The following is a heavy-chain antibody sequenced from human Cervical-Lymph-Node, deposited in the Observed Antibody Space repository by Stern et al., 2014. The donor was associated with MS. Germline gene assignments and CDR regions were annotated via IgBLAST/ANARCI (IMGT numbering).Heavy chain of an antibody. J-gene: IGHJ4*02. Sequence: VQLGESGAEVKKPGSSVKVSCKFSGETFSSDAISWVRQAHGQGLEWMGGIIPMTEIANYAQKFQGRVTITADEATRTAYMDLSGLRSDDTAVYYCARGGSSWYSDFWGQGTLVTVSS. CDR3: ARGGSSWYSDF. CDR2: IIPMTEIA. CDR1: GETFSSDA. V-gene: IGHV1-69*01. D-gene: IGHD6-13*01.